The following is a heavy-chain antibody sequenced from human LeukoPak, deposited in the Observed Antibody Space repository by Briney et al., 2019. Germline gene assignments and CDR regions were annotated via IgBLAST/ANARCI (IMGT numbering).Heavy chain of an antibody. V-gene: IGHV3-21*01. CDR2: ITSHSSYI. CDR3: ARGLSGYSSSLGY. CDR1: GFTFSSYS. Sequence: GGSLRLSCAASGFTFSSYSMNWVRQAPGKGLEWVSSITSHSSYIYYADSVKGRFTISRDNAKNSVYLQMNSLRAEDTAVYYCARGLSGYSSSLGYWGQGTLVTVSS. D-gene: IGHD6-6*01. J-gene: IGHJ4*02.